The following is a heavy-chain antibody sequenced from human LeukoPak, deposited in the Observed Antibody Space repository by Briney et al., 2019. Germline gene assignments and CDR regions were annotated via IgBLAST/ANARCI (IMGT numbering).Heavy chain of an antibody. Sequence: ASVKVSCTASGYTFTSYGISWVRQAPGQGLEWMGWISAYNGNTNYAQKLQGRVTMTTDTSTSTAYMELRSLRSDDTAVYYCARVDPFVGASDYWGQGTLVTVSS. CDR1: GYTFTSYG. V-gene: IGHV1-18*01. D-gene: IGHD1-26*01. J-gene: IGHJ4*02. CDR2: ISAYNGNT. CDR3: ARVDPFVGASDY.